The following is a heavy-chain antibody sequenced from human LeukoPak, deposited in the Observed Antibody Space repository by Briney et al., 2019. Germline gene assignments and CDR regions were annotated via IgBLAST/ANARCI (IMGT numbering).Heavy chain of an antibody. CDR2: IKQDGSGK. CDR3: ASRAGYTGSWSAFDY. J-gene: IGHJ4*02. CDR1: TLTLNNYW. V-gene: IGHV3-7*05. Sequence: GGSLRLSCTASTLTLNNYWMSWVRQAPGKGLELVADIKQDGSGKYHVDSVKGRFTISRDNAKNSLYLQMNSLRAEDTAVYYCASRAGYTGSWSAFDYWGQGTLVTVSS. D-gene: IGHD6-13*01.